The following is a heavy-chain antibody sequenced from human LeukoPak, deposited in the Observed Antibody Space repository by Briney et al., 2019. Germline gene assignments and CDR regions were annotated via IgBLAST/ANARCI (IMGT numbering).Heavy chain of an antibody. CDR2: IWYDGSNK. D-gene: IGHD4-23*01. CDR3: AKDLNYGGISGFDY. V-gene: IGHV3-33*06. Sequence: AGRSLRLSCAASGFTFSSYGMHWVRQAPGKGLEWVAVIWYDGSNKYYADSVKGRFTISRDSSKNTLSLQMNSLRAEDTAVYYCAKDLNYGGISGFDYWGQGTLVTVSS. CDR1: GFTFSSYG. J-gene: IGHJ4*02.